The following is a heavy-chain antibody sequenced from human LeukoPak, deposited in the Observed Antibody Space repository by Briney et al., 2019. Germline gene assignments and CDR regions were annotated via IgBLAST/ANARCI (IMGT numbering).Heavy chain of an antibody. CDR1: GFTFSTYA. D-gene: IGHD3-16*01. V-gene: IGHV3-30*04. CDR3: AKGDKMLTWRRTYNRFDP. Sequence: PGRSLRLSCAAFGFTFSTYAMHWVRQAPGKGLEWVAAISYDGSNKNYADSVKGRFTISRDNSKNTLYLQMNSLRAEGTAVYFCAKGDKMLTWRRTYNRFDPWGQGTLVTVSS. CDR2: ISYDGSNK. J-gene: IGHJ5*02.